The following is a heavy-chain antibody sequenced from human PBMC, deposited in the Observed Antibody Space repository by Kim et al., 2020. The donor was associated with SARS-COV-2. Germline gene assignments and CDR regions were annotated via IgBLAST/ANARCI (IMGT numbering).Heavy chain of an antibody. CDR1: GFTFSSYG. CDR2: IWYDGSNK. Sequence: GGSLRLSCAASGFTFSSYGMHWVRQAPGKGLEWVAVIWYDGSNKYYADSVKGRFTISRDNSKNTLYLQMNSLRAEDTAVYYCARDSSPVDYVWGSYRPYNWFDPWGQGTLVTVSS. V-gene: IGHV3-33*01. D-gene: IGHD3-16*02. CDR3: ARDSSPVDYVWGSYRPYNWFDP. J-gene: IGHJ5*02.